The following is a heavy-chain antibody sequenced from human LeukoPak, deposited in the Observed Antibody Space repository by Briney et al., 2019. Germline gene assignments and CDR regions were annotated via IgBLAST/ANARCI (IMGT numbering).Heavy chain of an antibody. J-gene: IGHJ4*02. CDR1: GYTFTSYG. CDR2: ISAYNGNT. Sequence: ASVKVSCKASGYTFTSYGISWVRQAPGQGLEWMGWISAYNGNTNYAQKLQGRVTMTTDTSTSTAYMELRSLRSDDTAVYYCARASRYYDSSGYRDDYWGQGTLVTVSS. D-gene: IGHD3-22*01. CDR3: ARASRYYDSSGYRDDY. V-gene: IGHV1-18*01.